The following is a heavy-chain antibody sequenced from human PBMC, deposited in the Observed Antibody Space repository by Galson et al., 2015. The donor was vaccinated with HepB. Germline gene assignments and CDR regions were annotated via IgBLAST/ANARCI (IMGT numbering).Heavy chain of an antibody. D-gene: IGHD6-6*01. CDR3: ARLRRYSSSSQVDY. V-gene: IGHV1-2*06. CDR1: GYILSGYY. J-gene: IGHJ4*02. CDR2: IDPNSGGT. Sequence: SVKVSCKASGYILSGYYMNWVRQAPGQGLEWMGRIDPNSGGTTYAQNFQGRVTMTRDTSITTAHMELRRLRSDDTAVYYCARLRRYSSSSQVDYWGQGTLVTVSS.